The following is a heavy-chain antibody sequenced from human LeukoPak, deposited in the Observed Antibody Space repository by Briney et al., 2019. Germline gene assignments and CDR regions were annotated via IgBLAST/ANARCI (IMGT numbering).Heavy chain of an antibody. CDR1: GFTFSSYW. Sequence: HPGGSLRLSCAASGFTFSSYWMSWVRQAPGKGLEWVANIKQDGSEKYYVDSVKGRFTISRDNAKNSLYPQMNSLRAEDTAVYYCARDAEDYDFWSGYYTGYYYYYMDVWGKGTTVTVSS. V-gene: IGHV3-7*01. J-gene: IGHJ6*03. D-gene: IGHD3-3*01. CDR3: ARDAEDYDFWSGYYTGYYYYYMDV. CDR2: IKQDGSEK.